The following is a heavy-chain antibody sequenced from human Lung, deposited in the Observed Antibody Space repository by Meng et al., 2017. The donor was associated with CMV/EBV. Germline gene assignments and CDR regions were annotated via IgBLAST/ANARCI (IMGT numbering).Heavy chain of an antibody. CDR2: IIPIPVIP. Sequence: SVKVSCKASGGTFSNYAIGWVRQAPGQGLEWMGGIIPIPVIPNYAHKFQGKVTITTDKSTSTVYMEMSSLRSEDTAVYYCARDPRVTTTSELNYYGMDFWGQGTTVTVSS. J-gene: IGHJ6*02. CDR3: ARDPRVTTTSELNYYGMDF. CDR1: GGTFSNYA. D-gene: IGHD5-12*01. V-gene: IGHV1-69*10.